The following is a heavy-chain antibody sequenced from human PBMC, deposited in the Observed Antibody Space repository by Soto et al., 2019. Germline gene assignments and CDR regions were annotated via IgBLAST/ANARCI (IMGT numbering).Heavy chain of an antibody. CDR3: ARADGG. Sequence: QVQLVESGGSVVQPGRSLRLSCAASGFTFSSYGMHWVRQAPGEGLEWVAVIWYDGSNKYYADSVKGRFTISRDNSKNTLYLQMNSLRAEDTAVYYSARADGGWGQGTLVTVSS. V-gene: IGHV3-33*01. CDR1: GFTFSSYG. J-gene: IGHJ4*02. CDR2: IWYDGSNK.